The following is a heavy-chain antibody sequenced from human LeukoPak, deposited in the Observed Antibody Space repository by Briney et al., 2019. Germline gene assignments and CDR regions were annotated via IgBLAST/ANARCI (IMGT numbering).Heavy chain of an antibody. CDR3: ARRQIRIAARGEIDY. D-gene: IGHD6-6*01. J-gene: IGHJ4*02. CDR1: GFTFNNAW. Sequence: GSLRLSCAASGFTFNNAWMSWVRQPPGEGLEWIGEIYHSGSTNYNPSLKSRVTISVDKSKNQFSLKLSSVTAADTAVYYCARRQIRIAARGEIDYWGQGTLVTVSS. V-gene: IGHV4-4*02. CDR2: IYHSGST.